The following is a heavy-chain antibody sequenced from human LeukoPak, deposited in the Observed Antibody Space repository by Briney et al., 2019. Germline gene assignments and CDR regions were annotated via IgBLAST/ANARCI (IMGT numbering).Heavy chain of an antibody. Sequence: GGSLRLSRAASGFTFSSYWMHWVRQAPGKGLVWVSRINSDGSSTSYADSVKGRFTISRDNAKNTLYLQMNSLRAEDTAVYYCARAQYIPPFDPWGQGTLVTVSS. CDR2: INSDGSST. D-gene: IGHD6-6*01. CDR1: GFTFSSYW. CDR3: ARAQYIPPFDP. J-gene: IGHJ5*02. V-gene: IGHV3-74*01.